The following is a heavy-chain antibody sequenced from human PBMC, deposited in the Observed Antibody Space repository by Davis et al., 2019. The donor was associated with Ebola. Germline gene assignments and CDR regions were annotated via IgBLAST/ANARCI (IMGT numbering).Heavy chain of an antibody. Sequence: PGGSLRLSCSGSGFTFSTYAMHWVRQAPGRGLEYVSAISNNGDFTYYAASVKGRFTISRDNAKNSLFLQMNSLRDEDTAVYYCARDYNYSFDYWGQGALVTVSS. V-gene: IGHV3-64*04. CDR2: ISNNGDFT. CDR3: ARDYNYSFDY. CDR1: GFTFSTYA. J-gene: IGHJ4*02. D-gene: IGHD5-24*01.